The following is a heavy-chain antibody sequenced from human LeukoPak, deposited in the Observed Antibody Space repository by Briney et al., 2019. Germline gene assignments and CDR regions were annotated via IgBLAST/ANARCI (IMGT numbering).Heavy chain of an antibody. D-gene: IGHD6-6*01. CDR1: GFTFDDYA. CDR3: ARDPSYSSSSEYLQH. Sequence: GGSLRLSCAASGFTFDDYAMHWVRQAPGKGLEWVSGISWNSGSIGYADSVKGRFTISRDNAKNSLYLQMNSLRAEDTAVYYCARDPSYSSSSEYLQHWGQGTLVTVSS. V-gene: IGHV3-9*01. CDR2: ISWNSGSI. J-gene: IGHJ1*01.